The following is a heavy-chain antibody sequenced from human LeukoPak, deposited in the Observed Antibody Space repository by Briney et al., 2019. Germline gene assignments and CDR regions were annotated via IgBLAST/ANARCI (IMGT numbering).Heavy chain of an antibody. D-gene: IGHD3-10*01. CDR1: GFTFSSYA. CDR2: ISGSGGST. Sequence: GGSLRLSCAASGFTFSSYAMSWVRQAPGKGLEWVSAISGSGGSTYYADSVKGRFTISRDNSKNTLYLQMNSLRAEDTAVYYCAKDLRLLLCFGEALDAFDIWGQGTMVTVSS. J-gene: IGHJ3*02. V-gene: IGHV3-23*01. CDR3: AKDLRLLLCFGEALDAFDI.